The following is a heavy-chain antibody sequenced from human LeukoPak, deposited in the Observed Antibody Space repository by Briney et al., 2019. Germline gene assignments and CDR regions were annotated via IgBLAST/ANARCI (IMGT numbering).Heavy chain of an antibody. CDR3: AKGRGGSSNWGSDY. D-gene: IGHD7-27*01. V-gene: IGHV3-33*06. J-gene: IGHJ4*02. CDR1: RLTFRNLG. Sequence: GQSMSLSCTVYRLTFRNLGMKWDRQAPNKGLEWVAGIRYDGSHKDYVDSVKGRFTISRDNSKNTLYLEMNSVTVEDTAVYYCAKGRGGSSNWGSDYWGQGTQVTVS. CDR2: IRYDGSHK.